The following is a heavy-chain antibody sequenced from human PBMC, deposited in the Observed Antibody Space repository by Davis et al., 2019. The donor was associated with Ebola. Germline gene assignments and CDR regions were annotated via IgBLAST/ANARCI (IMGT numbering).Heavy chain of an antibody. Sequence: SVTVSCKASLYTFTSYGISRVRQAPGQGLEWMGWLSAYHGNTNYAQKLQGRVTMTTDTSTSTAYMELRSLRSVDTAVYYCASGTRGHYCDSSGYPWTTFDYWGQGTLVTVSS. V-gene: IGHV1-18*01. CDR3: ASGTRGHYCDSSGYPWTTFDY. D-gene: IGHD3-22*01. J-gene: IGHJ4*02. CDR1: LYTFTSYG. CDR2: LSAYHGNT.